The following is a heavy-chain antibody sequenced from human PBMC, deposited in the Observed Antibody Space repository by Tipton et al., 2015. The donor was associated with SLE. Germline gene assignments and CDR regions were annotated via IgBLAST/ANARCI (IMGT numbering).Heavy chain of an antibody. J-gene: IGHJ2*01. CDR3: ARRLVAAANDWYFGL. D-gene: IGHD2-2*01. V-gene: IGHV4-39*07. CDR2: IYYSGNT. Sequence: TLSLTRTVSGGSISSSSYYWGWIRQPPGKGLEWIGSIYYSGNTYYNPSLKSRVTISVDTSKNQFSLKLSSVTAADTAVYYCARRLVAAANDWYFGLWGRGTLVTVSS. CDR1: GGSISSSSYY.